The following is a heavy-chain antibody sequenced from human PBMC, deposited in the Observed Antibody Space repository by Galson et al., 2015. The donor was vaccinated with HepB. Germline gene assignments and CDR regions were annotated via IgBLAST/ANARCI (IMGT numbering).Heavy chain of an antibody. Sequence: SLRLSCAASGFTFSNAWMTWVRQAPGKGLEWVGRIRSKTDGGTTDYAAPMKGRFTISRDDSKNTLYLQMNSLRAEDTAVYYCARGRDGSGERYNWFDPWGQGTLVTVSS. CDR1: GFTFSNAW. D-gene: IGHD3-10*01. V-gene: IGHV3-15*01. CDR3: ARGRDGSGERYNWFDP. J-gene: IGHJ5*02. CDR2: IRSKTDGGTT.